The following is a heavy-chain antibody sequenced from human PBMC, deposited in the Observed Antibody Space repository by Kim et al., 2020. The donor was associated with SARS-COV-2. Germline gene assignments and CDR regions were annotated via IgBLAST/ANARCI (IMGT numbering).Heavy chain of an antibody. D-gene: IGHD4-17*01. CDR3: ARWGTYDYGGINPPY. J-gene: IGHJ4*02. CDR1: GGSISSSSYY. CDR2: IYYSGST. V-gene: IGHV4-39*01. Sequence: SETLSLTCTVSGGSISSSSYYWGWIRQPPGKGLEWIGSIYYSGSTYYNPSLKSRVTISVDTSKNQFSLKLSSVTAADTAVYYCARWGTYDYGGINPPYWGQGTLVTVSS.